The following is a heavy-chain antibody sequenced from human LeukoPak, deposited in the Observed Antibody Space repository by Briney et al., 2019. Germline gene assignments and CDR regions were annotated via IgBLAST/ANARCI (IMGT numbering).Heavy chain of an antibody. V-gene: IGHV5-51*01. D-gene: IGHD3-10*01. CDR3: ALYYGSGSPLPNWFDP. J-gene: IGHJ5*02. Sequence: GESLKISCKGSGYSFTSYWIGWVRQMPGKGLEWMGIIYPGDSDTRYSPSFQGQVTISADKSISTAYLQWSSLKASDTAMYYCALYYGSGSPLPNWFDPRGQGTLVTVSS. CDR1: GYSFTSYW. CDR2: IYPGDSDT.